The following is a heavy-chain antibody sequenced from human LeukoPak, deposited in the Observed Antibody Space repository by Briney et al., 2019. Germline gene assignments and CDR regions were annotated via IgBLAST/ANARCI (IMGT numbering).Heavy chain of an antibody. J-gene: IGHJ4*02. V-gene: IGHV1-18*01. CDR2: ISAYNGNT. CDR3: ARELELLWFGEFPYFDY. D-gene: IGHD3-10*01. CDR1: GYTFTGYG. Sequence: ASVKVSCKASGYTFTGYGISWVRQAPGQGLEWMGWISAYNGNTNYAQKLQGRVTMTTDTSTSTAYMELRSLRSDDTAVYYCARELELLWFGEFPYFDYWGQGTLVTVSS.